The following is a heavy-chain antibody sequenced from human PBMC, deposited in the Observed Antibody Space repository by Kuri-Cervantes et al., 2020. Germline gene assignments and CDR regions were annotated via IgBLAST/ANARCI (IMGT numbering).Heavy chain of an antibody. V-gene: IGHV3-33*08. D-gene: IGHD2/OR15-2a*01. CDR2: IWYDGSNK. CDR1: GFSFSSYG. CDR3: ARELADFSYFDY. J-gene: IGHJ4*02. Sequence: GGALRLSCAASGFSFSSYGMSWVRQAPGKGLEWVAVIWYDGSNKYYADSVKGRFTISRDNSKNTLYLQMNSLRAEDTAVYYCARELADFSYFDYWGQGTLVTVSS.